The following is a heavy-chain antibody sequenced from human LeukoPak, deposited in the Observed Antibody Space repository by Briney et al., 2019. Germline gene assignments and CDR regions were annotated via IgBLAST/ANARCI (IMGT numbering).Heavy chain of an antibody. CDR2: IDWDDDK. J-gene: IGHJ4*02. CDR3: ARTNSITGTNPFDY. D-gene: IGHD1-7*01. V-gene: IGHV2-70*11. CDR1: GFSLSTSGMC. Sequence: SGPTLVNPTQTLTLTCTSSGFSLSTSGMCVSWIRQPPGKALEWLARIDWDDDKYYRTSLKTRLTISKDTSKNQVVLTMTNMDPVDTATYYCARTNSITGTNPFDYWGQGTLVTVSS.